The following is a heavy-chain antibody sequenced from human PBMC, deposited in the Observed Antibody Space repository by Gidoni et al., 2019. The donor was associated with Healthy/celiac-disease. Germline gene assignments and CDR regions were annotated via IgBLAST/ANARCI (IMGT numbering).Heavy chain of an antibody. D-gene: IGHD2-15*01. CDR2: IDYSGST. Sequence: QVQLQESGPGLVKPSETLSLTCTVPGASISSYYWSWIRQPPGKGLEWIGYIDYSGSTNYNPSLKSRVTISVDTSKNQFSLKLSSVTAADTAVYYCARDLGEFHCSGGSCYSGPGYYYGMDVWGQGTTVTVSS. CDR3: ARDLGEFHCSGGSCYSGPGYYYGMDV. V-gene: IGHV4-59*01. J-gene: IGHJ6*02. CDR1: GASISSYY.